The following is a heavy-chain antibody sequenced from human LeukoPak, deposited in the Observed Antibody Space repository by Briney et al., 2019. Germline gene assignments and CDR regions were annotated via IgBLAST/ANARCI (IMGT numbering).Heavy chain of an antibody. CDR2: IYYSGST. V-gene: IGHV4-59*08. Sequence: SETLSLTCTVSGGSFSSYYWSWIRQPPGKGLEWIGCIYYSGSTNYNPSLKSRVTISVDTSKNQFSLKLSSVTAADTAVYYCARKVHYDIFTGYPTGHFDYWGQGTLVTVSS. CDR1: GGSFSSYY. J-gene: IGHJ4*02. D-gene: IGHD3-9*01. CDR3: ARKVHYDIFTGYPTGHFDY.